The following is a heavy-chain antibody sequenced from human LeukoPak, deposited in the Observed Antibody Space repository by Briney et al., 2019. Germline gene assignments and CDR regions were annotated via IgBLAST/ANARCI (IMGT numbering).Heavy chain of an antibody. V-gene: IGHV1-3*03. CDR3: ARDSMVRGANLAFDI. J-gene: IGHJ3*02. CDR2: INAGNGNT. D-gene: IGHD3-10*01. Sequence: ASVKVSCKASGYTFTSYAMHWVRQARGQRLEWMGWINAGNGNTKYSQEFQGRVTITRDTSASTAYMELSSLRSEDMAVYYCARDSMVRGANLAFDIWGQGTMVTVSS. CDR1: GYTFTSYA.